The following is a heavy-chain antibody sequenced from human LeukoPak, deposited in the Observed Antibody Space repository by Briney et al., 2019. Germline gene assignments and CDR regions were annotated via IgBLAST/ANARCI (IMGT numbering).Heavy chain of an antibody. V-gene: IGHV1-3*01. CDR1: GYTSTSYA. J-gene: IGHJ4*02. Sequence: ASVKVSCKASGYTSTSYAMHWVRQAPGQRLEWMGWINAGNGNTKYSQKFQGRVTITRDTSASTAYMELSSLRSEDTAVYYCARVLPDYYDSSGSLDYWGQGTLVTASS. CDR2: INAGNGNT. D-gene: IGHD3-22*01. CDR3: ARVLPDYYDSSGSLDY.